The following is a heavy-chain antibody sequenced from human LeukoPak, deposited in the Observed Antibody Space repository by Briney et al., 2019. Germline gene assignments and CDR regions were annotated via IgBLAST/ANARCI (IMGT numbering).Heavy chain of an antibody. CDR3: ARERRSIVGAIPWFDP. Sequence: SETLSLTCTVSGGSISRGDYFWSWIRQPPGKGLEWIGYIYYSGSTYYNPSLKSRVTISVDTSKNQFSLKLSSVTAADTAVYYCARERRSIVGAIPWFDPWGQGTLVTVSS. D-gene: IGHD1-26*01. CDR2: IYYSGST. CDR1: GGSISRGDYF. V-gene: IGHV4-30-4*01. J-gene: IGHJ5*02.